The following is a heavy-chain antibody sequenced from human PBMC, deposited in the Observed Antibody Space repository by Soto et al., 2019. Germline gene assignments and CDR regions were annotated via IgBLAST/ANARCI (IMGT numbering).Heavy chain of an antibody. V-gene: IGHV3-23*01. CDR1: GFTFSTYP. CDR2: IIGSGGTT. J-gene: IGHJ4*02. Sequence: EVQVLASGGGLVQPGGSLRLSCAASGFTFSTYPMSWVRKAPGKGLEWVSIIIGSGGTTDYADSVKGRFTMSRDNSKNTVYLQINSLRAEDKPVYYCAKRTLKSSVSYFAYCGQGTLVTVS. D-gene: IGHD1-26*01. CDR3: AKRTLKSSVSYFAY.